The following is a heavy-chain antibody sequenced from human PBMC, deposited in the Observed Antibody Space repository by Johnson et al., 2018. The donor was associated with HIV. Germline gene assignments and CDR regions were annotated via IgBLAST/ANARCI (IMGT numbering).Heavy chain of an antibody. Sequence: VQLVESGGGVARPGGSLRLSCAASGFTIDDDAIHWVRQAPGKGLEWVSGISWNSDTIGYADSVKGRFAISRDNAKNSLYLQMNSLRAEDTALYYCAKGGPLFVDAFDIWGLGTMVTVSS. CDR3: AKGGPLFVDAFDI. V-gene: IGHV3-9*01. CDR1: GFTIDDDA. J-gene: IGHJ3*02. CDR2: ISWNSDTI. D-gene: IGHD3-3*01.